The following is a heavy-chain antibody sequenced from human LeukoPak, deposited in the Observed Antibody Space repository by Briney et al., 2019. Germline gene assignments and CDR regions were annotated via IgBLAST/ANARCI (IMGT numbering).Heavy chain of an antibody. V-gene: IGHV3-11*01. CDR1: GFTFSDYY. Sequence: GGSLRLSCAASGFTFSDYYMSWIRQAPGKGLEWVSYISSSGSTIYYADSVKGRFTISSDNAKNSLYLQMSSLRAENTAVYYCARGLLLRTERQAFDIWGQGTMVTVSS. J-gene: IGHJ3*02. CDR2: ISSSGSTI. D-gene: IGHD3-10*01. CDR3: ARGLLLRTERQAFDI.